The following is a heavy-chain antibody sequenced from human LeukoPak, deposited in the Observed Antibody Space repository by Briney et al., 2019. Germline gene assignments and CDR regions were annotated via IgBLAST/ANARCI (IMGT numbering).Heavy chain of an antibody. CDR2: MSPHRGST. D-gene: IGHD3-10*01. CDR3: ARGITMVRGVSHFDY. CDR1: GYTLIDYD. Sequence: ASVKVSCKASGYTLIDYDINWVRQATGQGLQWMGWMSPHRGSTGYAQRFQGRVTMTRDTSISTAYMELTNLRSEDTAVYYCARGITMVRGVSHFDYWGQGTLVTVSS. J-gene: IGHJ4*02. V-gene: IGHV1-8*01.